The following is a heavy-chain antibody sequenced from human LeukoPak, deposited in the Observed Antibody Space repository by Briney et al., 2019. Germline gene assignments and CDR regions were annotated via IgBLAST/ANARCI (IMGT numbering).Heavy chain of an antibody. V-gene: IGHV4-4*09. Sequence: SETLSLTCTVSGSISGYYWSWIRQPPGKGLEWIGYIYTSGSTNYNPSLESRVTISVDTSKNQFSLKLSSVTAADTAVYYCARYGTAAGNFDYWGQGTLVTVSS. CDR2: IYTSGST. CDR3: ARYGTAAGNFDY. CDR1: GSISGYY. J-gene: IGHJ4*02. D-gene: IGHD6-13*01.